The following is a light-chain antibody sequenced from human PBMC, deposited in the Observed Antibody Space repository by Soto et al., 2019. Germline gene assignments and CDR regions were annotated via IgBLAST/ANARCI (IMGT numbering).Light chain of an antibody. CDR2: LGS. Sequence: DIVMTQSPLSLPVTPGEPASISCRSSQSLLHSNGYNYLDWYLQKPGQSPQLLIYLGSNRASGVPDRFSGSGSGTDFTLKISRVEAEDVGVYYCFQALQSSGFTFGPGTKVDIK. J-gene: IGKJ3*01. CDR1: QSLLHSNGYNY. V-gene: IGKV2-28*01. CDR3: FQALQSSGFT.